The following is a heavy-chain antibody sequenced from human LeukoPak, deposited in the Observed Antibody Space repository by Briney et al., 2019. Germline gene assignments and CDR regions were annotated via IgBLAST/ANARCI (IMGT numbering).Heavy chain of an antibody. CDR3: TGLPD. CDR2: IKSKAAGGTT. J-gene: IGHJ4*01. Sequence: PGGSLRLSCAASGLSVTDAWMSWVRQAPGKGLEWVGRIKSKAAGGTTDYVASVKGRFTISRDDSKNTLYLQMNSLKTEDTAVYYCTGLPDWGHGTLVTVSS. V-gene: IGHV3-15*01. CDR1: GLSVTDAW.